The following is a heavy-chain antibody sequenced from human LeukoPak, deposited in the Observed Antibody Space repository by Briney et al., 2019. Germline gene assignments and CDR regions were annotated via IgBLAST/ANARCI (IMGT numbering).Heavy chain of an antibody. Sequence: PGGSLRLSCAASGFTFNIYWMMWVRQAPGKGLEWVAYIKGDGSAKHYVDSVRGRFTISRDNAENSLYLQMNSLRTEDTAVYYCARDAGFGGNSDFRGQGTLVTVSS. CDR3: ARDAGFGGNSDF. CDR2: IKGDGSAK. V-gene: IGHV3-7*01. J-gene: IGHJ4*02. D-gene: IGHD4-23*01. CDR1: GFTFNIYW.